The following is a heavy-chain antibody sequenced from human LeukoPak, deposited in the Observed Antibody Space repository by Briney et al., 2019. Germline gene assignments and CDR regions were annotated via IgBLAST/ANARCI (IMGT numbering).Heavy chain of an antibody. CDR2: MNPNSGNT. CDR3: ARGLMVRGAYWFDP. Sequence: GASVKVSCKASGYTFTSYDINWARQATGQGLEWMGWMNPNSGNTGYAQKFQGRVTITRNTSISTAYMELSSLRSEDTAVYYCARGLMVRGAYWFDPWAREPWSPSPQ. CDR1: GYTFTSYD. J-gene: IGHJ5*02. D-gene: IGHD3-10*01. V-gene: IGHV1-8*03.